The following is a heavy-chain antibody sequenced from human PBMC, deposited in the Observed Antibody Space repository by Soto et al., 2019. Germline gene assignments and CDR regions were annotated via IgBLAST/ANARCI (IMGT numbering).Heavy chain of an antibody. Sequence: PSETLSLTCTVSGRPTTGDYGGWIRQPPGKALEYLGHIYYTGSTRYNPSLTSRVTISLDTSREQFSLKLTSVTAADTAVYYCARGRHCTSTSCFGFPSIWFDPWGQGTLVTVSS. V-gene: IGHV4-59*01. CDR3: ARGRHCTSTSCFGFPSIWFDP. D-gene: IGHD2-2*01. CDR2: IYYTGST. J-gene: IGHJ5*02. CDR1: GRPTTGDY.